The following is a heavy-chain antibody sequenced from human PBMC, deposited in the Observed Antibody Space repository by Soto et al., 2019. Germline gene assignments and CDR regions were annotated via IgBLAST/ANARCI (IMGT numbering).Heavy chain of an antibody. Sequence: EVQLVETGGGLIQPGGSLRLSCAVSGFTVSTNYMSWVRQAPGKGLEWVSVIYYEDGSTYYADSVKGRFSIARDSSRNTMNLQMNSQRAEDTCVYYQASGQQVILRYYYGWDVWGQGTTVTVSS. CDR3: ASGQQVILRYYYGWDV. CDR2: IYYEDGST. D-gene: IGHD6-13*01. CDR1: GFTVSTNY. V-gene: IGHV3-53*02. J-gene: IGHJ6*02.